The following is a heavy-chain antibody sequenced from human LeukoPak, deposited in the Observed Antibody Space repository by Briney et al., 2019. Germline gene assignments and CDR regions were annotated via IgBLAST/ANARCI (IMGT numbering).Heavy chain of an antibody. D-gene: IGHD1-26*01. J-gene: IGHJ4*02. V-gene: IGHV3-74*01. CDR3: ARDRDWYSFES. CDR1: GFTFITYW. CDR2: INPDGSTT. Sequence: GGSLRLSCAASGFTFITYWMHWVRQAPGKGLVWVSRINPDGSTTSYADSVKGRFTVSRDNAKNTLYLQMNSLRAEDTAVYYCARDRDWYSFESWGQGTLVTVSS.